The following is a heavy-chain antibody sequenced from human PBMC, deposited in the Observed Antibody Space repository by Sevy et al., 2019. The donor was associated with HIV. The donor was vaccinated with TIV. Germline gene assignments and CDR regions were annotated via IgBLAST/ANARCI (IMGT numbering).Heavy chain of an antibody. CDR2: ISYDGSDT. V-gene: IGHV3-30-3*01. J-gene: IGHJ6*02. CDR1: GFAFSNYYA. Sequence: GGSLRLSCAASGFAFSNYYAMHWVRQAPGKGLEWVALISYDGSDTYYADSVKGRFTVSRDNFKNTLFLQMNSLTTEDTAVYYCARPRANYVDHYFFYAMDVWGQVTTVTVSS. D-gene: IGHD4-17*01. CDR3: ARPRANYVDHYFFYAMDV.